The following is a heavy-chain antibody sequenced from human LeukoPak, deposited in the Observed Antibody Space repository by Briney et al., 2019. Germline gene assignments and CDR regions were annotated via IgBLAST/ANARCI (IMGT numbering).Heavy chain of an antibody. CDR1: GFTFSSYA. V-gene: IGHV3-30-3*01. Sequence: GGFLRLSCAASGFTFSSYAMHWVRQAPGKGLEWVAVISYDGSNKYYADSVKGRFTISRDNSKNTLYLQMNSLRAEDTAVYYCARAIVVVVAADYWGQGTLVTVSS. J-gene: IGHJ4*02. CDR2: ISYDGSNK. CDR3: ARAIVVVVAADY. D-gene: IGHD2-15*01.